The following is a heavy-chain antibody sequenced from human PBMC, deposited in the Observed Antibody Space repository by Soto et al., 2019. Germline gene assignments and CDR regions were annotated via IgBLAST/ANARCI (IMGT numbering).Heavy chain of an antibody. Sequence: EVRLLQSGGDWVQPGGSLRLSCAASGFTFSGYAMSWVRLAPGKGLEWVSGVSNSGGSTFYADSVKGRFTISRDNSENMLYLQMSTLTAYDAGVYFCAKDQAGGWISHGYDHWGQGSRVAVSA. CDR1: GFTFSGYA. V-gene: IGHV3-23*01. J-gene: IGHJ5*02. CDR2: VSNSGGST. D-gene: IGHD5-12*01. CDR3: AKDQAGGWISHGYDH.